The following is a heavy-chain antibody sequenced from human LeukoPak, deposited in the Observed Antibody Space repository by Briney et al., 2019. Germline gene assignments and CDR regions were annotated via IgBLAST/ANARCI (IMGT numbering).Heavy chain of an antibody. CDR3: AKDASSFLIREFDP. D-gene: IGHD3-3*01. V-gene: IGHV3-30*18. Sequence: GGSLRLSCAASGFTFSSYGMHWVRQAPGKGLEWVAVISYDGSNKYYADSVKGRFTISRDNSENTLYLQMNSLRAEDTAVYYCAKDASSFLIREFDPWGQGTLVTVSS. CDR1: GFTFSSYG. J-gene: IGHJ5*02. CDR2: ISYDGSNK.